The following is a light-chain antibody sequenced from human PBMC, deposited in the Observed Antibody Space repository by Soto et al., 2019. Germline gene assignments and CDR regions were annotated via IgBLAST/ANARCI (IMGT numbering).Light chain of an antibody. CDR2: DAS. V-gene: IGKV1-5*01. J-gene: IGKJ1*01. CDR3: QQYNSYPWT. CDR1: QSISSG. Sequence: DIQMTQSPSTLSASVGERVTITCRASQSISSGLAWYQQKPGKAPKLLIYDASSMESGAPSRFSGSGSGTEFTLTITSLQPDDFATYYCQQYNSYPWTFGQGTKVDIK.